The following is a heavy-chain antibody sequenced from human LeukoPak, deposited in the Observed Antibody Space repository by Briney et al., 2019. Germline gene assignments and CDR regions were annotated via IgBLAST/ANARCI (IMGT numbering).Heavy chain of an antibody. V-gene: IGHV3-7*01. J-gene: IGHJ5*02. CDR3: ARQYCSGGSCNWFDP. CDR1: GFTFSSHW. CDR2: IKQDGSQK. Sequence: PGGSLRLSCAVSGFTFSSHWMSWVRQAPGKGLEWVADIKQDGSQKYYVDSVKGRSTVSRDNAKNSLYLQMNSLRAEDTAVYYCARQYCSGGSCNWFDPWGQGTLVTVSS. D-gene: IGHD2-15*01.